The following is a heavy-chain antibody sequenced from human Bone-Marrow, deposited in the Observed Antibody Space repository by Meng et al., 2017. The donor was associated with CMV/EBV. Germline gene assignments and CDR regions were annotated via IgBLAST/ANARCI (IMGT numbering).Heavy chain of an antibody. D-gene: IGHD2-2*01. Sequence: ASVKVSCKASGYTFTGYYMHWVRQAPGQGLEWMGWINPNSGGTNYAQKFQGRVTMTRDTSISTAYMELSRLRSDDTAVYYCARDFTDIVVVPAAIGWFDPWGQGTLVTVSS. V-gene: IGHV1-2*02. CDR1: GYTFTGYY. J-gene: IGHJ5*02. CDR3: ARDFTDIVVVPAAIGWFDP. CDR2: INPNSGGT.